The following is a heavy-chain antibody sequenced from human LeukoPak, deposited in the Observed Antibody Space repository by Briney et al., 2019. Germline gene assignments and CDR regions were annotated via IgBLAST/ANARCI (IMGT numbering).Heavy chain of an antibody. CDR1: GFTFSSYG. V-gene: IGHV3-33*01. CDR2: IWYDGSNK. J-gene: IGHJ4*02. CDR3: ARGLYYFDY. Sequence: PGRSRRLSCAASGFTFSSYGMHWVRQAPGKGLEWVAVIWYDGSNKYYADSVKGRFTISRDNSKNTLYLQMNSLRAEDTAVYYCARGLYYFDYRGQGTLVTVSS.